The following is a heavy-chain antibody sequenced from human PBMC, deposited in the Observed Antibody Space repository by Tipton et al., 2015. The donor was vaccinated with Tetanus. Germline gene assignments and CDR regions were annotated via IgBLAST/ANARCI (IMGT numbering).Heavy chain of an antibody. Sequence: TLSLTCTVSGGSTSSGTFYWDWIRQPPGKGLEWIGNVYYNGNTLQNPSLKGRVTLSLDKSKNQFSLKLTSVTAADTAVYYCARTADNWFDPWGQGTPVTVSS. CDR1: GGSTSSGTFY. CDR2: VYYNGNT. V-gene: IGHV4-39*01. J-gene: IGHJ5*02. CDR3: ARTADNWFDP. D-gene: IGHD2-21*02.